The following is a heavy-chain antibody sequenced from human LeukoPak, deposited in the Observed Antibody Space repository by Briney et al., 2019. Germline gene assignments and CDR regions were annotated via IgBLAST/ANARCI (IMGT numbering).Heavy chain of an antibody. J-gene: IGHJ4*02. V-gene: IGHV3-30*18. Sequence: GGSLRLSCAASGFTFSSYGMHWVRQAPGKGLEWVAVISYDGSNKYYADSVKGRFTISRDNSKNTLYLQMDSLRAEDTAVYYCAKDGETTVTISYFDYWGQGTLVTVSS. CDR1: GFTFSSYG. CDR2: ISYDGSNK. CDR3: AKDGETTVTISYFDY. D-gene: IGHD4-17*01.